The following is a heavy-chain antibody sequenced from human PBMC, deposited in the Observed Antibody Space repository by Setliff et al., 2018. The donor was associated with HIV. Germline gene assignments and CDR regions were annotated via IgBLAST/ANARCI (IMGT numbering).Heavy chain of an antibody. CDR3: ASHFGYCSSTSCEGY. V-gene: IGHV3-7*05. J-gene: IGHJ4*02. CDR1: GFTFEDYG. CDR2: IKQDGSEK. Sequence: GSLRLSCAASGFTFEDYGMSWVRQAPGKGLEWVANIKQDGSEKYYVDSVKGRFTISRDNAKNSLYLQMNSLRAEDTAVYYCASHFGYCSSTSCEGYWGQGALVTVSS. D-gene: IGHD2-2*01.